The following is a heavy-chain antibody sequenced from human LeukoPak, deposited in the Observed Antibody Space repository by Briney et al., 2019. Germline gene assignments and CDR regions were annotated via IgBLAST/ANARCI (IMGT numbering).Heavy chain of an antibody. Sequence: GSLRLSCAASGFTVSGNYMSWVRQAPGKGLEWIGEIYHSGSTNYNPSLKSRVTISVDKSKNQFSLKLSSVTAADTAVYYCARRQANFGRDAFDIWGQGTMVTVSS. CDR2: IYHSGST. CDR3: ARRQANFGRDAFDI. D-gene: IGHD1-1*01. J-gene: IGHJ3*02. CDR1: GFTVSGNY. V-gene: IGHV4-4*02.